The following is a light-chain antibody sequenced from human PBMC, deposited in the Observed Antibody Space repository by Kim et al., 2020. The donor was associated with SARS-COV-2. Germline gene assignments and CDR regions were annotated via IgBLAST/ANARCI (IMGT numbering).Light chain of an antibody. J-gene: IGLJ2*01. V-gene: IGLV1-44*01. CDR1: SSNIGGNT. Sequence: QSVLTQPPSASGTPGQRVTISCSGSSSNIGGNTVNWYQQLPGTAPKLLIYSHNQRPSGVPDRFSGSKSGTSASLAISGLQSEDEADYYCAAWDDSLNGVVFGGGTQLTVL. CDR3: AAWDDSLNGVV. CDR2: SHN.